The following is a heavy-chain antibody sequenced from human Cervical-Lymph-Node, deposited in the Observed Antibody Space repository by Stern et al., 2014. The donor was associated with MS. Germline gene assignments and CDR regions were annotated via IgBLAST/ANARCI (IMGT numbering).Heavy chain of an antibody. Sequence: QVQLVHSGAEVKKPGASVKVSCKASGYFFTSYGISWVRQAPGQGLEWMGWISADNGDTNYAQNVQGRVTMTTDTSTNTAYMELSSLRSDDTALYYCARDSLIRTFGVEEGMDVWGQGTTVTVSS. CDR1: GYFFTSYG. V-gene: IGHV1-18*01. CDR2: ISADNGDT. D-gene: IGHD3-3*01. CDR3: ARDSLIRTFGVEEGMDV. J-gene: IGHJ6*02.